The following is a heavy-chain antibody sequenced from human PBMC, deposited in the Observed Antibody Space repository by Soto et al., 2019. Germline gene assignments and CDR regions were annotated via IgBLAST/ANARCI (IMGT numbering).Heavy chain of an antibody. CDR1: GFTFSSYA. CDR2: ISGSGGST. Sequence: PGGSLRLSCAASGFTFSSYAMSWVRQAPGKGLEWVSAISGSGGSTYYADSVKGRFTISRDNSKNTLYLQMNSLRAEDTAVYYCAKDRGRTAGPVFDAFDIWGQGTMVTVSS. J-gene: IGHJ3*02. V-gene: IGHV3-23*01. D-gene: IGHD2-15*01. CDR3: AKDRGRTAGPVFDAFDI.